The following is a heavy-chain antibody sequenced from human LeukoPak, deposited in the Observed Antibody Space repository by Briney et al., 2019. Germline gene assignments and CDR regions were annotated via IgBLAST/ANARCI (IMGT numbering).Heavy chain of an antibody. CDR1: GGSISSYY. V-gene: IGHV4-59*08. CDR2: IYYSGNT. Sequence: PSETLSLTCTVSGGSISSYYWSWIRQPPGKGLEWIGYIYYSGNTNYNPSLKSRVTISVDTSKNQFSLKLSSVTAADTAVYYCSRQDYDILTGYIFDYWGQGTLVTVSS. CDR3: SRQDYDILTGYIFDY. D-gene: IGHD3-9*01. J-gene: IGHJ4*02.